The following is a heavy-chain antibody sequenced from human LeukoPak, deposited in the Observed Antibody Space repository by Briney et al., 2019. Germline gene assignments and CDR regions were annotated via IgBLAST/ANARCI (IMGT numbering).Heavy chain of an antibody. J-gene: IGHJ6*02. D-gene: IGHD3-16*01. CDR1: GFTFSSYR. V-gene: IGHV3-7*03. CDR3: ARGGGLDV. Sequence: GGSLRLSCAASGFTFSSYRMNWARQAPGKGLEWVASINHNGNVNYCVDSVKGRFTISRDNAKNSLYLQMSNLRAEDTAVYFCARGGGLDVWGQGATVTVSS. CDR2: INHNGNVN.